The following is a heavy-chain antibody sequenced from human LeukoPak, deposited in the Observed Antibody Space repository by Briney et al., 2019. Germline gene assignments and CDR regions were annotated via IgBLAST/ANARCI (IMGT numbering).Heavy chain of an antibody. Sequence: SQTLSLTCAVYGGSFSGYYWSWIRQPPGKGLEWIGEINHSGSTNYNPSLKSRVTISVDTSKNQFSLKLSSVTAADTAVYYCARRGGWYEDYWGQGTLVTVSS. CDR3: ARRGGWYEDY. J-gene: IGHJ4*02. D-gene: IGHD6-19*01. CDR2: INHSGST. V-gene: IGHV4-34*01. CDR1: GGSFSGYY.